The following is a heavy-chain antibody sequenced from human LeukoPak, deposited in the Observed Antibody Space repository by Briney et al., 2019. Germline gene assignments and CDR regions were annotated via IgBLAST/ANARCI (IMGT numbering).Heavy chain of an antibody. CDR3: ARAKWELLGFPDY. V-gene: IGHV3-30*02. D-gene: IGHD1-26*01. CDR2: IRFDGSYE. Sequence: GGFLRLSCAASGFTFSSYGMHWVRQAPGKGLEWVTFIRFDGSYEDYADSVKGRFTISRDNSKNTLYLQMNSLRAEDTAVYYCARAKWELLGFPDYWGQGTLVTVSS. CDR1: GFTFSSYG. J-gene: IGHJ4*02.